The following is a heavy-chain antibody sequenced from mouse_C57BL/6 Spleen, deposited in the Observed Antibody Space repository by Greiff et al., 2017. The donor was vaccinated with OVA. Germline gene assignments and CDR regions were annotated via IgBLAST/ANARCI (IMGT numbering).Heavy chain of an antibody. D-gene: IGHD4-1*01. Sequence: EVKVVESGGGLVQPGGSLSLSCAASGFTFTDYYMSWVRQPPGKALEWLGFIRNKANGYTTEYSASVKGRFTISRDNSQSILYLQMNALRAEDSATYYCARHNWDGDWFAYWGQGTLVTVSA. CDR1: GFTFTDYY. V-gene: IGHV7-3*01. J-gene: IGHJ3*01. CDR3: ARHNWDGDWFAY. CDR2: IRNKANGYTT.